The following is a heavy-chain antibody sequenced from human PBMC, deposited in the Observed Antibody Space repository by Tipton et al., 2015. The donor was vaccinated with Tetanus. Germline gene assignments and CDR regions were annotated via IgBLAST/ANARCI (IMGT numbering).Heavy chain of an antibody. CDR1: GFTFRNYG. CDR2: FWSDGSNK. V-gene: IGHV3-33*08. D-gene: IGHD3-22*01. Sequence: SLRLSCAASGFTFRNYGMHWVRQAPGKGLEWVAVFWSDGSNKYYADSVKGRFTVSRDTSKNTLYLQMNSLRAEDTAVYYCTRDDDTSSRYSNFNYWGQGTLVTVSS. J-gene: IGHJ4*02. CDR3: TRDDDTSSRYSNFNY.